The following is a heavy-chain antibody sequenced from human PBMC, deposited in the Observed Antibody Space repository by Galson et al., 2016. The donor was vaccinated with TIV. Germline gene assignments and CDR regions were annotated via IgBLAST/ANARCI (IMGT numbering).Heavy chain of an antibody. CDR3: SRASSDYFYNYGMDV. CDR2: IDGDDDT. Sequence: ALVKPTQTLTLTCTFSGFSLSRSRMCVTWMRQPPGKALEWLARIDGDDDTYYNNFLATRLFITKDTSRNQVVLTLTNLDPADTATYYWSRASSDYFYNYGMDVWGQGTTVTVS. V-gene: IGHV2-70*11. D-gene: IGHD6-19*01. CDR1: GFSLSRSRMC. J-gene: IGHJ6*02.